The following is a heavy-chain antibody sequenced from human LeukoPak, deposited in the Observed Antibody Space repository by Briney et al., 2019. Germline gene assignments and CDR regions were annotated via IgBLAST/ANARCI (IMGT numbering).Heavy chain of an antibody. D-gene: IGHD6-13*01. CDR3: ARGFPFYSSSWYWFDP. CDR2: MNPNSGNT. Sequence: ASIEVSWKGSGYTFTGYDINWVRQATGQGLEWMGWMNPNSGNTGYAQKFQGRVTMTRNTSISTAYMELSRLRSEDTAVYYCARGFPFYSSSWYWFDPWGQGTLVTVSS. CDR1: GYTFTGYD. V-gene: IGHV1-8*01. J-gene: IGHJ5*02.